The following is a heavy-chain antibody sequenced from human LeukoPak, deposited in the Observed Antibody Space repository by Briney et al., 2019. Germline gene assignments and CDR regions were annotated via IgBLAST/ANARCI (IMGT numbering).Heavy chain of an antibody. V-gene: IGHV3-48*03. CDR3: ARDYYGSGMVDY. CDR1: GFTFSSYE. CDR2: ISSSGTPI. D-gene: IGHD3-10*01. Sequence: PGGSLRLSCAASGFTFSSYEMNWVRQAPGKGLEWVSYISSSGTPIYYADSVRGRFTVPRDNAKNSLYLQMNSLRAEDTAVYYCARDYYGSGMVDYWGQGALVTVSS. J-gene: IGHJ4*02.